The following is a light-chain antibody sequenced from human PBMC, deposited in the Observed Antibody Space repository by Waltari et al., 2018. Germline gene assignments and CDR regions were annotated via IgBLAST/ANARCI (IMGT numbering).Light chain of an antibody. J-gene: IGKJ4*01. Sequence: EIVLTPSPATLSLSPGGRATLSCRASQSLIRYLAWYQQKPGQAPRLLIYDASNRATGIPARFSRSGSETDVTLTINNLEPADFAVYYCQQRYNWPVTFGGGTRVEIK. CDR2: DAS. CDR1: QSLIRY. CDR3: QQRYNWPVT. V-gene: IGKV3-11*01.